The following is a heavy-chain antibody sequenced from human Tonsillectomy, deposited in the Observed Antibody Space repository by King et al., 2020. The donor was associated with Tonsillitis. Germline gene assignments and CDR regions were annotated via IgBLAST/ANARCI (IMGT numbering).Heavy chain of an antibody. V-gene: IGHV3-30*04. J-gene: IGHJ4*02. CDR1: GFTFSSYA. Sequence: VQLVESGGGVVQPGRSLRLSCAVSGFTFSSYAMHWVRQAPGKGLEWVAVISYDGSNKYYADSVKGRFTISRDNSKNTLYLQMNSLRAEDTAVYYCAGDGSSGSFQRGGGDYWGQGTLVTVSS. CDR3: AGDGSSGSFQRGGGDY. D-gene: IGHD3-10*01. CDR2: ISYDGSNK.